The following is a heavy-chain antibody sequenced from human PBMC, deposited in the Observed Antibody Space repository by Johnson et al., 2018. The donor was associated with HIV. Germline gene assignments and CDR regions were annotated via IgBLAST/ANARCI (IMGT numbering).Heavy chain of an antibody. Sequence: VQLVESGGGVVQPGRSLRLSCAASGFTFSNYAMHWVRQAPGKGLEWVSGISWNSGSIGYADSVKGRFTISRDNAKNSLYLQMNSLRAEDTAVYYSARGFEDTAMGDDAFDIWGQGTMVTVSS. V-gene: IGHV3-9*01. CDR2: ISWNSGSI. CDR3: ARGFEDTAMGDDAFDI. D-gene: IGHD5-18*01. J-gene: IGHJ3*02. CDR1: GFTFSNYA.